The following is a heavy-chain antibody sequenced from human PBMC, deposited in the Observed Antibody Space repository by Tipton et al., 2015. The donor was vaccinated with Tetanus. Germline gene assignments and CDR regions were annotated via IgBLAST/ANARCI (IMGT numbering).Heavy chain of an antibody. CDR2: IAGSVGST. J-gene: IGHJ4*02. D-gene: IGHD2-15*01. CDR3: AKEFQRARIRFFDS. Sequence: SLRLSCAASGFTFSSYPMAWVRQAPGKGLEWVSGIAGSVGSTYYADSVRGRFTVSRDNSKNTLYLQMNSLRPEDTAVYYCAKEFQRARIRFFDSWGQGTQVTASS. V-gene: IGHV3-23*01. CDR1: GFTFSSYP.